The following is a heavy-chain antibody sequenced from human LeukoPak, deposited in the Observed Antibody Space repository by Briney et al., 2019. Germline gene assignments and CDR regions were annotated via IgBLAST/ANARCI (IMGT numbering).Heavy chain of an antibody. Sequence: GASVKVSCKASGYTFTSYGISWVRQAPGQGLDWMGWISADNGNTNYAQKLQGRVTMTTDTSTSTAYLELRSLRSDDTVVYYCARGVLVTYYYDSSGYYSSIYFDYWGQGTLVTVSS. CDR2: ISADNGNT. CDR3: ARGVLVTYYYDSSGYYSSIYFDY. CDR1: GYTFTSYG. D-gene: IGHD3-22*01. V-gene: IGHV1-18*01. J-gene: IGHJ4*02.